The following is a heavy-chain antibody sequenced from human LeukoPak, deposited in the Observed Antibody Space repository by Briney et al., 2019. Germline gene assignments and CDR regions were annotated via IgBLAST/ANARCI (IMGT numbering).Heavy chain of an antibody. CDR3: AHRRDSSAYFQH. CDR2: IYWDDNK. D-gene: IGHD6-19*01. Sequence: TLSLTCSVSGGSISSYYWSWIRQPPGKALEWPALIYWDDNKRYSPSLKSRLTITKDTSKNQVVLTMTNMDPVDTATYYCAHRRDSSAYFQHWGQGTLVTVSS. V-gene: IGHV2-5*08. CDR1: GGSISSYYW. J-gene: IGHJ1*01.